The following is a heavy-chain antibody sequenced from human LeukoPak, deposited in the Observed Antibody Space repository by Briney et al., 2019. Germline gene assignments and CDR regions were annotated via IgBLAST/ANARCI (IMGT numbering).Heavy chain of an antibody. D-gene: IGHD3-10*01. Sequence: PGGSLGLSCAASGFTFGNYGMSWVRQAPGKGLEWVSAISGSGGSTYYAGSVKGRFTISRDNSKNTLYLQMNSLRAEDTAVYYCAKDRRVGSGSQGSDYWGQGTLVTVSS. V-gene: IGHV3-23*01. CDR1: GFTFGNYG. CDR2: ISGSGGST. J-gene: IGHJ4*02. CDR3: AKDRRVGSGSQGSDY.